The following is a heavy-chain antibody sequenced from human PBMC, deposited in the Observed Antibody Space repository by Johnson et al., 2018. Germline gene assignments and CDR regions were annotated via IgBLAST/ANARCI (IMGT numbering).Heavy chain of an antibody. V-gene: IGHV1-69*12. CDR1: GGTFSSYA. Sequence: QVQLVQSGAEVKKPGSSVKVSCKASGGTFSSYAISWVRQAPGQGLEWMGGIIPIFGTANYAQKFQGRVTITADESTSTAYMELSSLRSEDTAVYYCAKTLGPPFWSGYYTGYYYGMDVWGQGTTVTVSS. CDR2: IIPIFGTA. CDR3: AKTLGPPFWSGYYTGYYYGMDV. D-gene: IGHD3-3*01. J-gene: IGHJ6*02.